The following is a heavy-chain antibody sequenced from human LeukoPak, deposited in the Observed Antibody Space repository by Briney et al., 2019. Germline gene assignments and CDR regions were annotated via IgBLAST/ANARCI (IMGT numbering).Heavy chain of an antibody. CDR3: ARESKSPYRGWFDP. Sequence: SETLSLTCTVSGGSISSGGYYWSWIRQHPGKGLEWIGYIYYSGSTYYNPSLKSRVTISVDTSKNQLSLKLSSVTAADTAVYYCARESKSPYRGWFDPWGQGTLVTVSS. V-gene: IGHV4-31*03. J-gene: IGHJ5*02. D-gene: IGHD1-14*01. CDR1: GGSISSGGYY. CDR2: IYYSGST.